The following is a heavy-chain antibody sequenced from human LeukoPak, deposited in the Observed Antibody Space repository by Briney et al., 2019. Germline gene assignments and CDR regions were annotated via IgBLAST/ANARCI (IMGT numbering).Heavy chain of an antibody. CDR3: ENDIEFEVVIVIGDY. CDR1: GFTFSSYG. CDR2: IRYDGSNK. D-gene: IGHD3-16*02. J-gene: IGHJ4*02. Sequence: PGGSLRLSCAASGFTFSSYGMHWVRQAPGKGLEWVAFIRYDGSNKYYADSVKGRFTISRDNSKNTLYLQMNSLRAEDTAVYYCENDIEFEVVIVIGDYWGPGALVTV. V-gene: IGHV3-30*02.